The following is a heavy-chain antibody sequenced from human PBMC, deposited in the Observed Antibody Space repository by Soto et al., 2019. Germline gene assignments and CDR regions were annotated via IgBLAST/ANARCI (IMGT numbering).Heavy chain of an antibody. Sequence: QVQLQESGPGLVKPSGTLSLTCGVSGGSISSTNWWSWVRQPPGKGLKWIGEMYHSGSTNYNPSLKSRVTMSVDKSKNQFSLSLRSVTAADTAVYYCARRSMAETFDSWGQGILVTVSS. V-gene: IGHV4-4*02. D-gene: IGHD3-10*01. J-gene: IGHJ4*02. CDR2: MYHSGST. CDR1: GGSISSTNW. CDR3: ARRSMAETFDS.